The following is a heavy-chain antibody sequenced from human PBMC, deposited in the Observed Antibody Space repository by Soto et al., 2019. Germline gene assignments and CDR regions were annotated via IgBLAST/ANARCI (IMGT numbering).Heavy chain of an antibody. J-gene: IGHJ4*02. CDR2: IWSDGNHK. Sequence: QVQLVESGGGVVQPGRSLRLSCAASGFTFSTFAMNWVRQAPGKGLEWVAIIWSDGNHKFYADSVKGRFTISRDNSKNTLYLEMDSLRAEDTAIYYCATRVSATVIIQPAAMPFDYWGQGTLVTVSS. V-gene: IGHV3-33*01. CDR3: ATRVSATVIIQPAAMPFDY. CDR1: GFTFSTFA. D-gene: IGHD2-2*01.